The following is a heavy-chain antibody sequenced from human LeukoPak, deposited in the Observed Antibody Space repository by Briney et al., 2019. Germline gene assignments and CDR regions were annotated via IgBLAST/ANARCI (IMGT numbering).Heavy chain of an antibody. J-gene: IGHJ4*02. D-gene: IGHD3-10*01. CDR3: VKSYYGSGRGRAPFDY. CDR1: GFTFSSYA. V-gene: IGHV3-23*01. Sequence: GGSLRLSCAASGFTFSSYAMNWVRQAPGKGLEWVAVYSSRGTTTYYADSVKGRFTISRDNSKNTLYLQMNSLRAEDTAVYYCVKSYYGSGRGRAPFDYWGQGTLVVVSS. CDR2: YSSRGTTT.